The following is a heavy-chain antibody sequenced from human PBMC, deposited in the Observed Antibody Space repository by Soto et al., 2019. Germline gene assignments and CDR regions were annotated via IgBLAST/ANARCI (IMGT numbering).Heavy chain of an antibody. D-gene: IGHD3-9*01. Sequence: QVHLVESGGGLVKPGGSLRLSCAVSGFTFSDYYMSWIRQGPGKGLEWVAYISSGGTTIYYGDSVKGRFAISRDNAKNPLYLQMTSLRAEDKAVYYCARDYDILTSDSPFDYWVQGTLVTVSS. CDR1: GFTFSDYY. V-gene: IGHV3-11*01. J-gene: IGHJ4*02. CDR3: ARDYDILTSDSPFDY. CDR2: ISSGGTTI.